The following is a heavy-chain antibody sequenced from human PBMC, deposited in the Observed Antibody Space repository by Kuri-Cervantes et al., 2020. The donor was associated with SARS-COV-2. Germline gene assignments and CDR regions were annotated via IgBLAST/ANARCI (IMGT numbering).Heavy chain of an antibody. CDR3: ARVGRVGATWADFDY. CDR1: GGSISSGGYS. J-gene: IGHJ4*02. CDR2: IYHSGST. V-gene: IGHV4-30-2*01. D-gene: IGHD1-26*01. Sequence: SQTLSLTCAVSGGSISSGGYSWSWIRQPPGKGLEWIGHIYHSGSTYYNPSLKSRVTISVDRSKNQFSLKLSSVTAADTAVYYCARVGRVGATWADFDYWGQGTLVTVSS.